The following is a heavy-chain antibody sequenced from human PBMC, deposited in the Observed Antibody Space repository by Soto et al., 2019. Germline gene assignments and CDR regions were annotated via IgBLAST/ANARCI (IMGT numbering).Heavy chain of an antibody. CDR2: IYATGTT. CDR3: VRDGTKTLRDWFDP. J-gene: IGHJ5*02. V-gene: IGHV4-4*07. CDR1: GASISGYY. D-gene: IGHD1-1*01. Sequence: SETLSLTCTVSGASISGYYWSWIRKSAGKGLEWIGRIYATGTTDYNPSLKSRVMMSVDTSKKQFSLRLRSVTAADTAVYYCVRDGTKTLRDWFDPWGQGISVTVAS.